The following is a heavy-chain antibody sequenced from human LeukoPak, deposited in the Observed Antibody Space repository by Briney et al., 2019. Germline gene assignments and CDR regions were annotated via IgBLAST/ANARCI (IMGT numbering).Heavy chain of an antibody. CDR3: ARLGSSHYYYYYYYMDV. CDR1: GYSFTSYW. Sequence: GESLKISCKGSGYSFTSYWIGWVRQMPGKGLEWMGIIYPGDSDTRYSPSFQGQVTISADKSISTAYLQWSSLKASDTAMYYCARLGSSHYYYYYYYMDVWGKGTTVTVSS. CDR2: IYPGDSDT. V-gene: IGHV5-51*01. J-gene: IGHJ6*03. D-gene: IGHD1-26*01.